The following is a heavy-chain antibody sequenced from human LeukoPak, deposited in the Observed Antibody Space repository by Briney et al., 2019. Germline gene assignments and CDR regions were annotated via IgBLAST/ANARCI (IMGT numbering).Heavy chain of an antibody. D-gene: IGHD5-24*01. Sequence: GRSLRLSCAALGFTFSSYTMHWVRQAPGKGLEWVAVISYDGSNKYYADSVKGRFTLSRDTSKNTLYLQMNSLRAEDTAVYYCARVGEKAFHLWPEIDYWGQGTLVTVSS. J-gene: IGHJ4*02. V-gene: IGHV3-30*04. CDR3: ARVGEKAFHLWPEIDY. CDR1: GFTFSSYT. CDR2: ISYDGSNK.